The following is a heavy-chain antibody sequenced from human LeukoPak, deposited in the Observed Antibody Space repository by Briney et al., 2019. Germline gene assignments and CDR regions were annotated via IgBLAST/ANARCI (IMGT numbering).Heavy chain of an antibody. J-gene: IGHJ3*02. V-gene: IGHV1-2*02. CDR2: INPNSGGT. Sequence: ASVKVSCKASGYTFTGYYMHWVRQAPGQGLEWMGWINPNSGGTNYAQKFQGRVTMTRDTSISTAYMELSRLRSDDTAVYYCARLSYGIAVAGKGIWGQGTMVTVSS. CDR3: ARLSYGIAVAGKGI. CDR1: GYTFTGYY. D-gene: IGHD6-19*01.